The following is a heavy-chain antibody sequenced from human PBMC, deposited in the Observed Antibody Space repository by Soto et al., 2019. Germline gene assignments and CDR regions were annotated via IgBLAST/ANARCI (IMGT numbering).Heavy chain of an antibody. J-gene: IGHJ4*02. CDR2: INQDGGGT. V-gene: IGHV3-7*03. Sequence: GGSLRLSCVASGFTFISSFMGWVRQAPGKGLEWVANINQDGGGTYYVDSVEGRFTISRDNAKDSLYLQMNSLRGEDTAVYYCARYFRGSGRYFFDYWGQGTLVTAPQ. CDR1: GFTFISSF. D-gene: IGHD6-19*01. CDR3: ARYFRGSGRYFFDY.